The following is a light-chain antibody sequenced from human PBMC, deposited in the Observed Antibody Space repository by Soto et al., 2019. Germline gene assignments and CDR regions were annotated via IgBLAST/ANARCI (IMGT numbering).Light chain of an antibody. Sequence: QSVLTQSPSASGTPGQRVTIACSGSNSNIGSNNVNWYRHVPGTAPKLLIFRSDKRPSGVPDRFSCSRSGTSASLVINGLQSGDEAHDYCAAWDDSRYGVVFGGGTKVTVL. CDR3: AAWDDSRYGVV. V-gene: IGLV1-44*01. CDR1: NSNIGSNN. CDR2: RSD. J-gene: IGLJ2*01.